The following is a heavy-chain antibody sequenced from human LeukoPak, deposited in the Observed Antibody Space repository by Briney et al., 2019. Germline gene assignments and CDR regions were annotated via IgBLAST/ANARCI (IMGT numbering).Heavy chain of an antibody. D-gene: IGHD6-13*01. Sequence: GGSLRLSCAASGFTFSSYAMSWVRQAPGKGLEWVSAISGSGGSTYYADSVKGRFTISRDNAKNTLYLQMNSLRAEDTAVYYCARGIPYSSSSWYEATEYFQHWGQGTLVTVSS. V-gene: IGHV3-23*01. J-gene: IGHJ1*01. CDR3: ARGIPYSSSSWYEATEYFQH. CDR1: GFTFSSYA. CDR2: ISGSGGST.